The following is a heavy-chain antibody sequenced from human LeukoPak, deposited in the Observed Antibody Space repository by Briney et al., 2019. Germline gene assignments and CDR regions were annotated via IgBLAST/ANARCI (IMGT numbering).Heavy chain of an antibody. CDR2: IIPIFGTA. CDR1: GGTFSSYA. J-gene: IGHJ6*02. D-gene: IGHD2-2*01. Sequence: SVKVSCKASGGTFSSYAISWVRQAPGQGLEWMGGIIPIFGTANYAQKFQGRVTITADESTSTAYMELSSLRSEDTAVYYCATSLEADPYCSSTSCYGSYYYYGMDVWGQGNPGHRLL. CDR3: ATSLEADPYCSSTSCYGSYYYYGMDV. V-gene: IGHV1-69*13.